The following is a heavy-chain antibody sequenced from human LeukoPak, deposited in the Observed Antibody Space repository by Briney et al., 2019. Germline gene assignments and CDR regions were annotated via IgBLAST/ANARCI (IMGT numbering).Heavy chain of an antibody. V-gene: IGHV1-18*01. CDR3: ARVRFWSRAFLSGAFDI. D-gene: IGHD3-3*01. CDR1: GYTFTSYG. CDR2: ISAYNGNT. J-gene: IGHJ3*02. Sequence: ASVRVSCKASGYTFTSYGISWVRQAPGQGLEWMGWISAYNGNTNYAQKLQGRVTMTTDTSTSTAYMELRSLRSDDTAVYYCARVRFWSRAFLSGAFDIWGQGTMVTVSS.